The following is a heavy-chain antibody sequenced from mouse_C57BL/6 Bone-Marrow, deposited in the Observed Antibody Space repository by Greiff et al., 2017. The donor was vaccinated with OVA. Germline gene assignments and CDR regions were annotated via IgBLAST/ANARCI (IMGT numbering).Heavy chain of an antibody. V-gene: IGHV14-1*01. J-gene: IGHJ4*01. D-gene: IGHD1-1*01. Sequence: VQLQQSGAELVRPGASVKLSCTASGFNIKDYYMHWVKQRPEQGLEWIGRIDPEDGDTEYAPQFQGKATMTADTSSNTAYLQLSSLTSEDTAVDYCTTSYYGSSHYARDYWGQGTSVTVSS. CDR2: IDPEDGDT. CDR1: GFNIKDYY. CDR3: TTSYYGSSHYARDY.